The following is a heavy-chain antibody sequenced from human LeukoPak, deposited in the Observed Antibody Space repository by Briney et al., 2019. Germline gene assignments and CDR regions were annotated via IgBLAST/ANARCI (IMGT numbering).Heavy chain of an antibody. CDR2: IYYSGST. D-gene: IGHD6-19*01. V-gene: IGHV4-59*08. CDR1: SGSISSYY. J-gene: IGHJ3*02. CDR3: ARHRYSSGRYSPVGDAFDI. Sequence: SSETLSLTCTVSSGSISSYYWSWIRQPPGKGLEWIGYIYYSGSTNYNPSLKSRVTISVDTSKNQFSLKLSSVTAADTAVYYCARHRYSSGRYSPVGDAFDIWGQGTMVTVSS.